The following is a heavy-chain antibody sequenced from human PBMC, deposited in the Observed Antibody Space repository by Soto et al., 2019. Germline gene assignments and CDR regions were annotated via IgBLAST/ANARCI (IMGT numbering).Heavy chain of an antibody. J-gene: IGHJ4*02. D-gene: IGHD1-26*01. CDR1: GGTFSSYA. CDR2: IIPIFGTA. CDR3: TALSGNQHFNFDY. Sequence: GASVKVSCKASGGTFSSYAISWVRQAPGQGLEWMGGIIPIFGTANYAQKFQGRVTITADESTSTAYMELSSLRSEDTAVYYCTALSGNQHFNFDYWGQGTLVTVSS. V-gene: IGHV1-69*13.